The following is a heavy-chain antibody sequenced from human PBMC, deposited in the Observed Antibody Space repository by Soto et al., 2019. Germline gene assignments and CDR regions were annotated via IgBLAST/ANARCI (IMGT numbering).Heavy chain of an antibody. CDR3: ARDLDSSSWEIFDY. D-gene: IGHD6-13*01. CDR2: ISAYNGNT. CDR1: GYTFTSYG. Sequence: ASVKVSCKASGYTFTSYGISWVRQAPGQGLEWMGWISAYNGNTNYAQKLQGRVTMTTDTSTSTAYMELSSLRSEDTAVYYCARDLDSSSWEIFDYWGQGTLVTVSS. V-gene: IGHV1-18*01. J-gene: IGHJ4*02.